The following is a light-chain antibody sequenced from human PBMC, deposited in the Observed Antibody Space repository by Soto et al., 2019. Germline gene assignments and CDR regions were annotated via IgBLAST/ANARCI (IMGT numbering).Light chain of an antibody. CDR1: SSDVGGYNY. CDR3: SSYTSSSTLV. J-gene: IGLJ2*01. Sequence: QSVLTQPASVSGSPGQSITISCTGTSSDVGGYNYVSWYQQHPGKAPNLMIYDVSNRPSGVSNRFSGSKSGNTASLTISGRQAEDEADYYCSSYTSSSTLVFGGGTKLNVL. V-gene: IGLV2-14*01. CDR2: DVS.